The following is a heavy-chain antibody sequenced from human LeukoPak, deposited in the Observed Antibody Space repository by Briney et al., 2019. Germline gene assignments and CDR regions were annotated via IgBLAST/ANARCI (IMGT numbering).Heavy chain of an antibody. J-gene: IGHJ3*02. V-gene: IGHV3-23*01. Sequence: GGSLRLSCAASGFTFSSYAMSWVRQAPGKGLEWVSAISGSGGSTYYADSVKGRFTISRDNSKNTLYLQMNSLRAEDTAVYYCAKDLDSSSWYVWNAFDICGQGTMVTVSS. D-gene: IGHD6-13*01. CDR1: GFTFSSYA. CDR3: AKDLDSSSWYVWNAFDI. CDR2: ISGSGGST.